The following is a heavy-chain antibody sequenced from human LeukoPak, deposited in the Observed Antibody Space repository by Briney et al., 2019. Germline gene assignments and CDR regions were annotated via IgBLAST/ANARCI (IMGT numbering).Heavy chain of an antibody. D-gene: IGHD3-16*02. V-gene: IGHV3-23*01. J-gene: IGHJ4*02. Sequence: GGSLRLSCAASGFTFGSYAMSWVRQAPGKGLEWVSAISGSGGSTYYADPVKGRFTISRDNSKNTLYLQMNSLRAEDTAVYYCAKDPYDYVWGSYRSYYFDYWGQGTLVTVSS. CDR1: GFTFGSYA. CDR2: ISGSGGST. CDR3: AKDPYDYVWGSYRSYYFDY.